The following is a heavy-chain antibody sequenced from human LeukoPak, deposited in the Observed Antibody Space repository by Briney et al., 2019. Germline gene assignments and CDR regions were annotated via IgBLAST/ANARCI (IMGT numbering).Heavy chain of an antibody. V-gene: IGHV1-18*04. CDR2: ISVYTGTT. J-gene: IGHJ5*02. Sequence: APVKGFCQAPGHTFTDNAVTWVRQAPGQGLEWVGWISVYTGTTNSPQKFQGRVTMTTDRSTSTAYMELRSLRSDDTAVYYCARDLLRGWFDPWGQGTLVTVSS. CDR1: GHTFTDNA. CDR3: ARDLLRGWFDP.